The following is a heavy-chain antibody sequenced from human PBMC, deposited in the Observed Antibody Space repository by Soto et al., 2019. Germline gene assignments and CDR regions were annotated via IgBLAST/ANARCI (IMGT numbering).Heavy chain of an antibody. J-gene: IGHJ4*02. CDR1: GGSLSSSAYY. V-gene: IGHV4-39*07. CDR3: ARNRYGGYDFDY. CDR2: IYYSGST. Sequence: SETLSLTCTVSGGSLSSSAYYWGWLRQPPGKGLEWIGDIYYSGSTYYSPSLKSRVTISVDTSKNQFSLSLNSVTAADTAVYYCARNRYGGYDFDYWGQGTLVTVSS. D-gene: IGHD5-12*01.